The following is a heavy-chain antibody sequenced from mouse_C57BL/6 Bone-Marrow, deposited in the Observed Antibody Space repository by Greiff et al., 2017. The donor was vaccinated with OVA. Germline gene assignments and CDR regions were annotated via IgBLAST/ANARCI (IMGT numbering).Heavy chain of an antibody. J-gene: IGHJ1*03. Sequence: EVQGVESGGGLVQPGGSLKLSCAASGFTFSDYGMAWVRQAPRKGPEWVAFISNLAYSIYYADTVTGRFTISRENAKNTLYLEMSSLRSEDTAMYYCARRGYYGSTHWYFDVWGTGTTVTVAS. CDR2: ISNLAYSI. V-gene: IGHV5-15*01. CDR1: GFTFSDYG. D-gene: IGHD1-1*01. CDR3: ARRGYYGSTHWYFDV.